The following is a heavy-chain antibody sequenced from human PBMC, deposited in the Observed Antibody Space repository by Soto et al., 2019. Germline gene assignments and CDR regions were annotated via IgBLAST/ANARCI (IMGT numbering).Heavy chain of an antibody. CDR3: AKDLLGITIFGVVTRDYYYYYGMDV. D-gene: IGHD3-3*01. J-gene: IGHJ6*02. Sequence: GGSLRLSCAASGFTFSSYGMHWVRQAPGKGLERVAVISYEGSNKYYADSVKGRFTISRDNSKNTLYLQMNSLRAEDTAVYYCAKDLLGITIFGVVTRDYYYYYGMDVWGQGTTVTVSS. V-gene: IGHV3-30*18. CDR2: ISYEGSNK. CDR1: GFTFSSYG.